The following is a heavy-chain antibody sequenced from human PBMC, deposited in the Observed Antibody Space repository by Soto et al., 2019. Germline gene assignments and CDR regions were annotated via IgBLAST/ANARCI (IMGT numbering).Heavy chain of an antibody. CDR2: IYYSGST. V-gene: IGHV4-59*04. D-gene: IGHD1-1*01. J-gene: IGHJ6*03. Sequence: SETLSLTCTVSGGSISSYYWSWIRQPPGKGLEWIGYIYYSGSTYYNPSLKSRVTISVDTSKNQFSLKLSSVTAADTAVYYCAAHRGGTTYYYYMDVWGKGTTVTVSS. CDR1: GGSISSYY. CDR3: AAHRGGTTYYYYMDV.